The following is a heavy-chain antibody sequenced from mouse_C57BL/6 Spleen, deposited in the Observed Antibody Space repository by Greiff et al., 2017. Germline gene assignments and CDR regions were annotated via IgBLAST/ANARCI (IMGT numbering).Heavy chain of an antibody. Sequence: VQLQQSGAELVRPGASVKLSCKASGYTFTDYYINWVKQRPGQGLEWIARIYPGSGNTYYNEKFKGKATLTAEKSSSTAYMQLSSLTSEDSAVYFCAREGYDGYLYYFDYWGQGTTLTVSS. V-gene: IGHV1-76*01. D-gene: IGHD2-3*01. J-gene: IGHJ2*01. CDR3: AREGYDGYLYYFDY. CDR2: IYPGSGNT. CDR1: GYTFTDYY.